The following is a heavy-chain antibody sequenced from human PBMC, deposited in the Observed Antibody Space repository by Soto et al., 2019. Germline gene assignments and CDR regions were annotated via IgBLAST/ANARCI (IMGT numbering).Heavy chain of an antibody. V-gene: IGHV3-48*01. CDR1: GFTFSSFN. Sequence: EVQLVESGGGLVQPGESLRLSCAASGFTFSSFNMNWVRQAPGKGLECVSFISRNSGAVYYSDSVKGRFTISRDNAKNSLYLQMNRLRVEDTAVYYCARAPRPGDYYYYMDVWGKGTTVTVSS. J-gene: IGHJ6*03. CDR2: ISRNSGAV. CDR3: ARAPRPGDYYYYMDV.